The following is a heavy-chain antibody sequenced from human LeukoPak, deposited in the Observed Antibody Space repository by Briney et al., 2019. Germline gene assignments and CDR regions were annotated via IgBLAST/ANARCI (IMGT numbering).Heavy chain of an antibody. Sequence: PRASVKVFCKASGYTFTGYYMHWVRQAPGQGLEWMGRINPNSGGTNYAQKFQVRVTMTRDTSISTAYMELSRLRSDDTAVYYCATFNYGSGSSLTYWGQGTLVTVSS. CDR3: ATFNYGSGSSLTY. V-gene: IGHV1-2*06. CDR1: GYTFTGYY. J-gene: IGHJ4*02. D-gene: IGHD3-10*01. CDR2: INPNSGGT.